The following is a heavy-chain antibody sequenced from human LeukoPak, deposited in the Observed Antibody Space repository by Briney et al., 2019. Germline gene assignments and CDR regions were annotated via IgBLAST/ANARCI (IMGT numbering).Heavy chain of an antibody. V-gene: IGHV3-30*02. J-gene: IGHJ3*02. Sequence: PGGSLRLSCAASGFTFSSYGMHWVRQAPGKGLEWVAFIRYDGSNKYYADSVKGRFTISRDNAKNSLYLQMNSLRAEDTAVYYCARDLAGWVVHDAFDIWGQGTMVTVSS. CDR1: GFTFSSYG. CDR3: ARDLAGWVVHDAFDI. D-gene: IGHD2-15*01. CDR2: IRYDGSNK.